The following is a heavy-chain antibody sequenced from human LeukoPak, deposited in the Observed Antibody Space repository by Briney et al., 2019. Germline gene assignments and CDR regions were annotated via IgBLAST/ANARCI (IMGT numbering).Heavy chain of an antibody. Sequence: GGSLRLSCAASGFTFSDYYMSWIRQAPGKGLEWVSYISSSGSTIYYADSVKGRFTISRDNAKNSLYLQMNGLRAEDTAVYYCARGSSWYASYYFDYWGQGTLVTVSS. J-gene: IGHJ4*02. CDR2: ISSSGSTI. CDR3: ARGSSWYASYYFDY. D-gene: IGHD6-13*01. V-gene: IGHV3-11*04. CDR1: GFTFSDYY.